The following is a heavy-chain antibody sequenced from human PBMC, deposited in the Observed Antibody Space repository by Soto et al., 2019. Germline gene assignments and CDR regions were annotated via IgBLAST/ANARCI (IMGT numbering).Heavy chain of an antibody. D-gene: IGHD4-17*01. V-gene: IGHV4-39*01. J-gene: IGHJ6*01. CDR2: IYYSGST. CDR3: ARSLTTVVTMDV. Sequence: SETLSVTYTVSGGSIIRSSYYWVWIRQPPGKGLEWIGSIYYSGSTYYNPSLKSRVTISVDTSKNQFSLKLSSVTAADTAVYYCARSLTTVVTMDVCRQGTSVTVS. CDR1: GGSIIRSSYY.